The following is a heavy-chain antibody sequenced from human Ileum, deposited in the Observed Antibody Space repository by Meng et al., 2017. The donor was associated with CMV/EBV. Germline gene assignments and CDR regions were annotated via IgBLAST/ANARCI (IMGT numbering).Heavy chain of an antibody. V-gene: IGHV6-1*01. Sequence: VQLQHSGPGLVKPSQTLSLTWAISGDSVSSNIAAWSWIRQSPSRGLEWLGRTYYRSKWYDDYAVSVKSRVTITPDTSKNQFSLHLNSVSPEDTAIYFCAREMGAHDYWGQGTLVTVSS. CDR2: TYYRSKWYD. D-gene: IGHD4/OR15-4a*01. CDR3: AREMGAHDY. J-gene: IGHJ4*02. CDR1: GDSVSSNIAA.